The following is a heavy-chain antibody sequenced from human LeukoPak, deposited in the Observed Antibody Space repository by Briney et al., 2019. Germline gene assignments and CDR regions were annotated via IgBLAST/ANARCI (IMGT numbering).Heavy chain of an antibody. CDR3: ARLPRRWPYYFDY. D-gene: IGHD2-15*01. Sequence: PSQTLSLTCTVSGGSISSGGYYWSWIRQHPGKGLEWIGYIYYSGSTYYNPSLKSRVTISVDTSKNQFSLKLSSVTAADTAVYYCARLPRRWPYYFDYWGQGTLVTVSS. V-gene: IGHV4-31*03. CDR1: GGSISSGGYY. CDR2: IYYSGST. J-gene: IGHJ4*02.